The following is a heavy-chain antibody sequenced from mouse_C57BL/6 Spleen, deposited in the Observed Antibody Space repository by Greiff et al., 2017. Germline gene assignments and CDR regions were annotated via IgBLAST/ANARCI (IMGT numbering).Heavy chain of an antibody. CDR1: GYTFTSYW. CDR2: IDPGSGST. CDR3: ARSLYDGYYLRLYYFDY. Sequence: QVQLQQSGAELVKPGASVKMSCKASGYTFTSYWITWVKQRPGQGLEWIGDIDPGSGSTNYNEKFKSKATLTVDKSSSTAYMQLSSLTSEDSAVYYCARSLYDGYYLRLYYFDYWDQGTTLTVSS. V-gene: IGHV1-55*01. J-gene: IGHJ2*01. D-gene: IGHD2-3*01.